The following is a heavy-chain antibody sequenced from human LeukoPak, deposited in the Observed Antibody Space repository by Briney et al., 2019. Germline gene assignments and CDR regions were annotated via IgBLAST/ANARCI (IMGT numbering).Heavy chain of an antibody. CDR3: ATGRNGVVPAPILGVGPWYNYHYMDV. D-gene: IGHD2-2*02. CDR1: GGSFGGYY. V-gene: IGHV4-34*01. Sequence: RPSETLSLTCVVYGGSFGGYYWSWIRQPPGKGLEWIGEIDHSGTTNYNPSLKSRVTMSVDTSKNQFSLMVCSVTAADTAVYYCATGRNGVVPAPILGVGPWYNYHYMDVWGKGTTVTVSS. J-gene: IGHJ6*03. CDR2: IDHSGTT.